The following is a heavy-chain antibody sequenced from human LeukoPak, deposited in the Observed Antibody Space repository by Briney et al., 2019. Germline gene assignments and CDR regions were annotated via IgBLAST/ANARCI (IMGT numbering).Heavy chain of an antibody. V-gene: IGHV2-5*02. CDR2: IFWDGNR. D-gene: IGHD2-15*01. J-gene: IGHJ4*02. Sequence: SGPTLVNPTQTLPLTCTVTGFSITTNGVGVGWIRQAPGKALEWLAIIFWDGNRRYNSSLRSRLTITSDNSKNQVALTMTNMDPVDTATYFCAHSLRRPSCSGGNWYYFDYWGQGTLVTVSS. CDR1: GFSITTNGVG. CDR3: AHSLRRPSCSGGNWYYFDY.